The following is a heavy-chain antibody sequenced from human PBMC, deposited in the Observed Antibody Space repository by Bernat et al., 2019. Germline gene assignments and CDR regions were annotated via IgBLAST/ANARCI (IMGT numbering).Heavy chain of an antibody. CDR2: INSDGSGT. V-gene: IGHV3-74*01. CDR1: GFTFSSYW. Sequence: EVQLVESGGGLVQPGGSLRLSCAASGFTFSSYWMHWVRQAPGKGLVWVSRINSDGSGTRYADSVKGRFTISRDNAKNTLYLQMNSLRAEDTAVYYCAREFVTIFGGNYYQYGMDVWGQGTTVTVSS. CDR3: AREFVTIFGGNYYQYGMDV. D-gene: IGHD3-3*01. J-gene: IGHJ6*02.